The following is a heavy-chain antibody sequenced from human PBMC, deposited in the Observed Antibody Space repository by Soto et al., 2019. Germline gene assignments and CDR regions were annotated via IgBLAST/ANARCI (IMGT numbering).Heavy chain of an antibody. CDR3: ARLGGFFQALDS. D-gene: IGHD2-15*01. Sequence: SETLSLTCTVSGGSISTYYWTWIRQSPGKGLEWIGYIYYAGTTKYNPSLKSRVTISVDTSKNQFSLNLTSVTAADTAVYYCARLGGFFQALDSWGRGTLVTVSS. J-gene: IGHJ5*01. CDR1: GGSISTYY. CDR2: IYYAGTT. V-gene: IGHV4-59*08.